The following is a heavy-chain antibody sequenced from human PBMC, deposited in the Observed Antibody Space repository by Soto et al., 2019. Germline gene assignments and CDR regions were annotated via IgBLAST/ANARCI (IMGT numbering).Heavy chain of an antibody. CDR1: GFTVSNNY. V-gene: IGHV3-66*04. Sequence: PGGSLRLSCAASGFTVSNNYMNWVRQTPGKGLEWVSLIYSGGSTRYADSVKGRFTISRDNSKNTLYLQMNSLRAEDTAVYYCAKRAAGTSFDYWGQGTLVTVSS. D-gene: IGHD6-13*01. J-gene: IGHJ4*02. CDR3: AKRAAGTSFDY. CDR2: IYSGGST.